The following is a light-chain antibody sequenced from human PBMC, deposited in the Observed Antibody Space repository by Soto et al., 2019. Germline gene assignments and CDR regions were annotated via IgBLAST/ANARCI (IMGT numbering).Light chain of an antibody. Sequence: EIVLTQSPGTLSLSPGERATLSCGASQSVTSNYLAWYQQKPGQAPRLLIFGASIRVTGIPDRFIGSWSGTDFTLTISRLEPEDFAVYYCQHYVTSLTTFGQGTKVDIK. V-gene: IGKV3-20*01. CDR2: GAS. J-gene: IGKJ1*01. CDR3: QHYVTSLTT. CDR1: QSVTSNY.